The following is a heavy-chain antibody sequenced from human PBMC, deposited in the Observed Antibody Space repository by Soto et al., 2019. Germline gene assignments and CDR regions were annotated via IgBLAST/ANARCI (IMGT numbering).Heavy chain of an antibody. CDR2: INAGGSAI. Sequence: PWGSLQIACVSSVFTISNQLMHWVGRAPGKGLVWVSRINAGGSAIHYADSVRGRFTISRDNAKNTLDLQMKSLRGEDTAVYYCARELEPAGLPSSSLMDVWGQGTPVTVSS. D-gene: IGHD2-2*01. CDR1: VFTISNQL. V-gene: IGHV3-74*01. J-gene: IGHJ6*01. CDR3: ARELEPAGLPSSSLMDV.